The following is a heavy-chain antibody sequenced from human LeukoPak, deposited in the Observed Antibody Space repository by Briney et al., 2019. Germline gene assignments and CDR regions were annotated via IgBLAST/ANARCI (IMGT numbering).Heavy chain of an antibody. J-gene: IGHJ4*02. CDR1: GXTFSSYG. D-gene: IGHD1-26*01. V-gene: IGHV3-33*01. Sequence: GRSLRLSCAASGXTFSSYGVHWVRQAPGKGLEWVALIWYDGSNKYYADSVKGRFTISRDNSKNTLYLQMNSLRAEDTAVYYCARDFSGSWGVSYWGQGTLVTVSS. CDR3: ARDFSGSWGVSY. CDR2: IWYDGSNK.